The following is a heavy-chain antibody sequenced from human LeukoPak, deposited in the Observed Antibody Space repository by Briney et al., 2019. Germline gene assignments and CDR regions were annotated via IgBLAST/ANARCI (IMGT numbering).Heavy chain of an antibody. CDR3: ARRSHFKTVRGDDAFDI. J-gene: IGHJ3*02. CDR2: ISAYNGKT. CDR1: GGTFSSYA. V-gene: IGHV1-18*01. D-gene: IGHD3-10*01. Sequence: EASVKVSCKASGGTFSSYAIGWVRQAPGQGLEWMGWISAYNGKTNYVQKLQGRVTMTTDTSTSTAYMELRSLRSDDTAVYYCARRSHFKTVRGDDAFDIWGQGTMVIVSS.